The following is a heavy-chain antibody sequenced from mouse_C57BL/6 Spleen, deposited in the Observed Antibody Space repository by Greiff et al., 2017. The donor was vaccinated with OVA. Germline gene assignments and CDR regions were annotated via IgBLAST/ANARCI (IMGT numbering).Heavy chain of an antibody. J-gene: IGHJ2*01. D-gene: IGHD1-1*01. CDR2: IWTGGGT. CDR1: GFSLTSYA. V-gene: IGHV2-9-1*01. Sequence: VKLMESGPGLVAPSQSLSITCTVSGFSLTSYAISWVRQPPGKGLEWLGVIWTGGGTNYNSALKSRLSISKDNSKSQVLLKMNSLQTDDTSRYYCARSYYCSSYNYFDYWGQGTTLTVSS. CDR3: ARSYYCSSYNYFDY.